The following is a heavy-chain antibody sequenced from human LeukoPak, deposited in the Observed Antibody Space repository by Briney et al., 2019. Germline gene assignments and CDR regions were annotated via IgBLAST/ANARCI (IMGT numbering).Heavy chain of an antibody. Sequence: QPGRSLRLSCAASGFTFSSYAMHWVRQAPGKGLEWVAVISSDGYNTFYTDSVKGRFTISRDNSRNTLHLQMNSLRAEHTAVYFCAGEPRGEENYYGMDVWGQGTTVTVSS. J-gene: IGHJ6*02. CDR3: AGEPRGEENYYGMDV. CDR2: ISSDGYNT. CDR1: GFTFSSYA. V-gene: IGHV3-30-3*01. D-gene: IGHD2-21*01.